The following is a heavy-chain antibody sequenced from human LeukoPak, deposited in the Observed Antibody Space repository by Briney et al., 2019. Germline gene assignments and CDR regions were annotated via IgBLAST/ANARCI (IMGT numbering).Heavy chain of an antibody. V-gene: IGHV3-7*01. CDR1: GFTFSTYG. J-gene: IGHJ4*02. CDR2: VNQDGSGK. D-gene: IGHD4-23*01. CDR3: ARDYGGSSPFDY. Sequence: GGTLRLSCAASGFTFSTYGMSWVRQAPGKGLEWVANVNQDGSGKYYVDSVKGRFTISKDNAKNSLYLQMNSLRAEDTAVYYCARDYGGSSPFDYWGQGTLVTVSS.